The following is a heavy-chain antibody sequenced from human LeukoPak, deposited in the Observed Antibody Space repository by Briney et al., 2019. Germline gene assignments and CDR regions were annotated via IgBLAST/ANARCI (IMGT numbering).Heavy chain of an antibody. CDR1: GFTFSSYW. CDR3: ARDAAVAGTRFNFDY. Sequence: GGSLRLSCAASGFTFSSYWMHWVRHAPGKGLVWVSRINSDGSSTIYADSVKGRFTISRDNAKNTLYLQMNSLRAEDTAVYYCARDAAVAGTRFNFDYWGQGTLVTVSS. D-gene: IGHD6-19*01. J-gene: IGHJ4*02. V-gene: IGHV3-74*01. CDR2: INSDGSST.